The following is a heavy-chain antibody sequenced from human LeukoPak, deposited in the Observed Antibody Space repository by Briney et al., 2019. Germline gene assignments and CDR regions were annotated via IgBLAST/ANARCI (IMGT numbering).Heavy chain of an antibody. D-gene: IGHD6-13*01. Sequence: GRSLRLSCTASGFTLSSFAMSWVRQAPGKGLELVSTLSSSGVRTYYADSVKGRFTISRDNSLNTVFLQMSSLRGEDTAIYYCAKNKGQLVPNYCMNVWGKGTAVTVSS. CDR1: GFTLSSFA. CDR3: AKNKGQLVPNYCMNV. V-gene: IGHV3-23*01. J-gene: IGHJ6*03. CDR2: LSSSGVRT.